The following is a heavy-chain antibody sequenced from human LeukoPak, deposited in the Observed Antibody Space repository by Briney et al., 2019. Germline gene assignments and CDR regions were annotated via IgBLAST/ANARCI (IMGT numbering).Heavy chain of an antibody. Sequence: PSETLSLTCTVSGGSISSYYWSWIRPPPGKGLEWVGYIYYSGSTNYNPSLTSRVTISVATSKNQFSLKLSSVTAADTAVYYGARKMGRGGSPHHFDYWGQGTLVTVSS. D-gene: IGHD3-10*01. CDR3: ARKMGRGGSPHHFDY. V-gene: IGHV4-59*12. CDR1: GGSISSYY. CDR2: IYYSGST. J-gene: IGHJ4*02.